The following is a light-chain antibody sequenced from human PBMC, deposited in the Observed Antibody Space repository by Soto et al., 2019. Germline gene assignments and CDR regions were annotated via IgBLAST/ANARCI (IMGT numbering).Light chain of an antibody. J-gene: IGKJ1*01. CDR2: DAS. Sequence: DIQMTQSPSSLSASVGDRFAITCQASQDISNYLNWYQQKPGKAPKLLIYDASNLETGVPSRFSGSGSGTDFTFTISSLQPEDIATYYCQQSYSTPQTFGQGTKVDIK. V-gene: IGKV1-33*01. CDR1: QDISNY. CDR3: QQSYSTPQT.